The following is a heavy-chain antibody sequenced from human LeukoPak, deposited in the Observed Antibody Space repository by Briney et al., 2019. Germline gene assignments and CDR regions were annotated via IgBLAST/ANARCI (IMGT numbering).Heavy chain of an antibody. D-gene: IGHD1-1*01. V-gene: IGHV3-30-3*01. CDR2: ISYDGSDK. CDR3: AREMEGRTEAFDV. J-gene: IGHJ3*01. Sequence: TGRSLRLSCAASGVTFSSNAMHWVRQAPGKGLEWVAVISYDGSDKYHADSVKGRFTLSRDNSKKTLYLQMNSLRAEDTAVYYCAREMEGRTEAFDVWGQGTMVTVSS. CDR1: GVTFSSNA.